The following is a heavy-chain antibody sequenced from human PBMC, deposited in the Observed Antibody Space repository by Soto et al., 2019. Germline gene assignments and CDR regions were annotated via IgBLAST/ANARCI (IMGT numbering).Heavy chain of an antibody. J-gene: IGHJ4*02. D-gene: IGHD3-22*01. CDR1: GFSLSTSGVG. V-gene: IGHV2-5*02. CDR3: AHRRDFFYSSGYYSYYFDF. CDR2: IYWDDDK. Sequence: SGPTLVNPTQTLTLTCTFSGFSLSTSGVGVGWIRQPPGKALEWLALIYWDDDKRYSPSLKSRLTITKDTSKNQVVLTMTNMDPVDTATYYCAHRRDFFYSSGYYSYYFDFWVQGTLVTVSS.